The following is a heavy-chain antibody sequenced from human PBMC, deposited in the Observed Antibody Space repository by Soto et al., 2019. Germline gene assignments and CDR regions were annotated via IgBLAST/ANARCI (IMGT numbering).Heavy chain of an antibody. J-gene: IGHJ6*03. V-gene: IGHV6-1*01. CDR3: ERGVSGSNYWDYYYYMDV. D-gene: IGHD3-10*01. CDR1: GDSVSSNSAA. Sequence: PSQTLSLTCAISGDSVSSNSAAWNWIRQSPSRGLEWLGRTYYRSKWYNDYAVSVKSRITINPDTSKNQFSLQLNSVTPEDTAVYYCERGVSGSNYWDYYYYMDVWSKGTRVTASS. CDR2: TYYRSKWYN.